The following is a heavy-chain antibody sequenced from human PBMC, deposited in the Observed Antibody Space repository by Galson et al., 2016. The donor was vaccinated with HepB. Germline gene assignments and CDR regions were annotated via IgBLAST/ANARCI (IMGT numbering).Heavy chain of an antibody. CDR1: GYTFTSYD. CDR3: ARGPVVAATRGLTTSYYYYGMDV. J-gene: IGHJ6*02. CDR2: MNPNSGNT. V-gene: IGHV1-8*01. D-gene: IGHD2-15*01. Sequence: SVKVSCKASGYTFTSYDINWVRQATGQGLEWMGWMNPNSGNTGYAQKFQGRVTMTRNTTISTAYMELSSLRSEDTAVYYCARGPVVAATRGLTTSYYYYGMDVWGQGTTVTVSS.